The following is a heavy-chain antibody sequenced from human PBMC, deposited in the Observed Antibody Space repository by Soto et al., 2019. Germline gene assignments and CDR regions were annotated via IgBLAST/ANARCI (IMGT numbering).Heavy chain of an antibody. J-gene: IGHJ5*02. CDR1: GFSLSTSGMG. Sequence: QITLKESGPTLVKPTQTLTLTCTFSGFSLSTSGMGVGWIRQPPGKALEWLALIYWDDDKRYSPSLKSRLTITKDTSKNQVVLTMTNMDPVDTATYYCAQRREYCSGGSCYSIWFDPWGQGTLVTVSS. CDR3: AQRREYCSGGSCYSIWFDP. D-gene: IGHD2-15*01. CDR2: IYWDDDK. V-gene: IGHV2-5*02.